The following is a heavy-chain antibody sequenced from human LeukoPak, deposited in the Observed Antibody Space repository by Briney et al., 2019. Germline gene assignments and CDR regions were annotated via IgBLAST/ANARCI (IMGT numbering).Heavy chain of an antibody. Sequence: GGSLRLSCAASDFSVGSNYMTWVRQAPGKGLEWVSFIYSVGTTFYADSVKGRFTISRDTSKNTLYLQMNSLRAEDTAVYYCAKDPHYDYVWGSPPADYWGQGTLVTVSS. CDR1: DFSVGSNY. D-gene: IGHD3-16*01. J-gene: IGHJ4*02. CDR2: IYSVGTT. CDR3: AKDPHYDYVWGSPPADY. V-gene: IGHV3-66*01.